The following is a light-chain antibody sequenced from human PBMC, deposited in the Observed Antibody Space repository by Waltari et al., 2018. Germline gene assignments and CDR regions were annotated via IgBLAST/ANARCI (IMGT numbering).Light chain of an antibody. J-gene: IGLJ3*02. V-gene: IGLV2-11*01. CDR3: CSYAGNLWV. CDR2: DVT. Sequence: QSALTQPRSVSGSPGQSVTISCTGTSSDIGVYNYVSWYQRHQVKAPKLMIYDVTKRPSGVPDRFSGSKSGNTASLTISGLQAEDEADYYCCSYAGNLWVFGRGTKLTVL. CDR1: SSDIGVYNY.